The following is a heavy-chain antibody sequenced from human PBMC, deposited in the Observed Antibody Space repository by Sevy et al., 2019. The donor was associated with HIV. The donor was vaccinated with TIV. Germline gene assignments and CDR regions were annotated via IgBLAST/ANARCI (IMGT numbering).Heavy chain of an antibody. J-gene: IGHJ4*02. D-gene: IGHD2-15*01. Sequence: GGSLRLSCAASEFTFSSYAMSWVRQAPGKGLEWVSAISGSGGSTYYADSVKGRFTISRDNSKNTLYLQMNSLRAEDTAVYYCAKGGKGIVVVVAAYEYWGQGTLVTVSS. CDR2: ISGSGGST. CDR1: EFTFSSYA. CDR3: AKGGKGIVVVVAAYEY. V-gene: IGHV3-23*01.